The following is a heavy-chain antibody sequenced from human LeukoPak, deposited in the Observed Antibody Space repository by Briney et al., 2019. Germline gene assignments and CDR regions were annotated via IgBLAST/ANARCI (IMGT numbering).Heavy chain of an antibody. CDR3: ARDRIAAAGNLDY. Sequence: ASVKVSCKASGGTFSSYAISWVRQAPGQGLEWMGGIIPIFGTANYAQKFQGRVTITADESTSTAYMELRSLRPDDTAVYYCARDRIAAAGNLDYWGQGTLVTVSS. CDR1: GGTFSSYA. D-gene: IGHD6-13*01. CDR2: IIPIFGTA. V-gene: IGHV1-69*13. J-gene: IGHJ4*02.